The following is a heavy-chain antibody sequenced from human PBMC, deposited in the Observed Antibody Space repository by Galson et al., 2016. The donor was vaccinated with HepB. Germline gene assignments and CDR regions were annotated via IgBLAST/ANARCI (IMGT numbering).Heavy chain of an antibody. CDR3: ARRFPRYDILTDDYYYYLDV. CDR2: IKQDGNEK. J-gene: IGHJ6*03. V-gene: IGHV3-7*03. D-gene: IGHD3-9*01. Sequence: SLRLSCAASGLTFNVYWMTWVRQAPGKGLEWVANIKQDGNEKHYVDSVKGRFTISRDNANVSLHLEMNSLRAEDTAVYYCARRFPRYDILTDDYYYYLDVWGKGTTVTVSS. CDR1: GLTFNVYW.